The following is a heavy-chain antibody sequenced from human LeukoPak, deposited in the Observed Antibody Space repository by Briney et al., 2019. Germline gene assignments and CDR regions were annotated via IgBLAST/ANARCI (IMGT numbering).Heavy chain of an antibody. CDR3: AKDYDSSGYYYYYYYMDV. Sequence: GGSLRLSCAASGFTFSSYAMSWVRQAPGKGLEWVSAISGSGGSTYYADSVKGRFTISRDNSKNTLYLQMNSLRAEDTAVYYCAKDYDSSGYYYYYYYMDVWGKGTTVTVSS. D-gene: IGHD3-22*01. CDR1: GFTFSSYA. CDR2: ISGSGGST. V-gene: IGHV3-23*01. J-gene: IGHJ6*03.